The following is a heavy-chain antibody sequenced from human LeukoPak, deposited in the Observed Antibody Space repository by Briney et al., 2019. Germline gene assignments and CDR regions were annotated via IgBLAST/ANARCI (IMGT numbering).Heavy chain of an antibody. CDR3: ARDRAEAAAGPYLDY. V-gene: IGHV3-53*01. CDR2: IYSGGTT. CDR1: GFTASSNY. D-gene: IGHD6-13*01. J-gene: IGHJ4*02. Sequence: GGSLRLSCAASGFTASSNYMTCVREAPGRGLEWVSVIYSGGTTFYADAVKGRFTISRDNSKNTVYLQMNSLRAEDTALYYCARDRAEAAAGPYLDYWGQGTLVTASS.